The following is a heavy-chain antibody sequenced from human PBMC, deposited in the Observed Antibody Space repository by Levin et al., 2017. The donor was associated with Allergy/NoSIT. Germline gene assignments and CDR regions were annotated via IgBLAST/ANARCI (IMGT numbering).Heavy chain of an antibody. CDR2: ISGSGGST. J-gene: IGHJ6*04. Sequence: GGSLRLSCAASGFTFSSYAMSWVRQAPGKGLEWVSAISGSGGSTYYADSVKGRFTISRDNSKNTLYLQMNSLRAEDTAVYYCAKDEFGYSGYGGFGDVWGKGTTVTVSS. CDR3: AKDEFGYSGYGGFGDV. CDR1: GFTFSSYA. V-gene: IGHV3-23*01. D-gene: IGHD5-12*01.